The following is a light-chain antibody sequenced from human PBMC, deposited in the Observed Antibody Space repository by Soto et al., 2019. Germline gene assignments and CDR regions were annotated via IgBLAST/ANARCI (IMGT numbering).Light chain of an antibody. CDR3: TSYAAGENVV. J-gene: IGLJ2*01. Sequence: QSVLTQPPSASGSPGQSVTISCTGTSSDVGNYNYVSWYQQYPGKAPKLMIYEVNKRPSGVPDRFSGSKSGNTASLTVSGLQAEDEADYYCTSYAAGENVVFGGGTKLTVL. CDR1: SSDVGNYNY. CDR2: EVN. V-gene: IGLV2-8*01.